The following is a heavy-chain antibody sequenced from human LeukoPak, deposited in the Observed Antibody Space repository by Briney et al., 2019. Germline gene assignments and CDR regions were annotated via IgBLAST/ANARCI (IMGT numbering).Heavy chain of an antibody. D-gene: IGHD2-21*02. CDR2: INQDASEI. V-gene: IGHV3-7*01. Sequence: GGSLRLSCAASGFTFSTYWMNWYRQAPGKGLEWVGNINQDASEINYVDSVRGRFTISRDNAKNSLHLQMNSLRAEDTAVCYCATDRDNSDWQKRFDSWGQGTLVTVSS. CDR1: GFTFSTYW. J-gene: IGHJ4*02. CDR3: ATDRDNSDWQKRFDS.